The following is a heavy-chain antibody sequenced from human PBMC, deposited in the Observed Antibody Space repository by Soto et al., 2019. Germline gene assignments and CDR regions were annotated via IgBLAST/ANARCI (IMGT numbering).Heavy chain of an antibody. V-gene: IGHV3-23*01. CDR2: ISATGGGT. CDR3: AKDRRAGGNSAFYFDF. D-gene: IGHD3-16*01. CDR1: GFKFSNYA. Sequence: VGSLRLSCAASGFKFSNYAMSWFRQAPVNGLEWVSLISATGGGTYYADSVKGRFTISRDNSHNTLYLQVHSLTAEDTAVYYCAKDRRAGGNSAFYFDFWGQGAQVTVSS. J-gene: IGHJ4*02.